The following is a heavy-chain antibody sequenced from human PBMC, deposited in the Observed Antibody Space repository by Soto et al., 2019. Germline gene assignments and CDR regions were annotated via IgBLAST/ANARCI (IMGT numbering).Heavy chain of an antibody. CDR1: GGSISSGDYY. CDR3: ARAITMVRGVYFDY. V-gene: IGHV4-30-4*01. CDR2: IYYSGST. Sequence: KSSETLSLTCTVSGGSISSGDYYWSGIRQPPGKGLEWIGYIYYSGSTYYNPSLKSRVTISVDTSKNQFSLKLSSVTAADTAVYYCARAITMVRGVYFDYWGQGTLVTVSS. J-gene: IGHJ4*02. D-gene: IGHD3-10*01.